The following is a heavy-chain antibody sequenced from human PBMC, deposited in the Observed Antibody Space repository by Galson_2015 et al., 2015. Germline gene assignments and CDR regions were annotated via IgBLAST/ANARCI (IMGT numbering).Heavy chain of an antibody. CDR1: GFTFSSYG. Sequence: SLRLSCAASGFTFSSYGMHWVRQAPGKGLEWVAVISYDGSNKYYADSVKGRFTISRDNSKNTLYLQMNGLRAEDTAVYYCAKVYSSSWYGGPSGYWGQGTLVTVSS. CDR2: ISYDGSNK. D-gene: IGHD6-13*01. CDR3: AKVYSSSWYGGPSGY. V-gene: IGHV3-30*18. J-gene: IGHJ4*02.